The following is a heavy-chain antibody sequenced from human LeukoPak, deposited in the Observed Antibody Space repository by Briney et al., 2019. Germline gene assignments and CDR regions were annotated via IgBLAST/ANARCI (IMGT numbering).Heavy chain of an antibody. Sequence: SETLSLTCAVYGGSFSGYYWSWIRQPPGKGLEWIGGINHSGSTNYNPSLKSRVTMSVDTSKNQFSLKLSSVTAADTAVYYCARDDCSSTSRLGSDGMDVWGQGTTVTVSS. CDR1: GGSFSGYY. CDR2: INHSGST. V-gene: IGHV4-34*01. CDR3: ARDDCSSTSRLGSDGMDV. J-gene: IGHJ6*02. D-gene: IGHD2-2*01.